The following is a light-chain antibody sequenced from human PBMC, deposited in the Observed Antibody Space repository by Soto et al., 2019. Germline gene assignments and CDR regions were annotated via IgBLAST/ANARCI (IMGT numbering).Light chain of an antibody. CDR1: GSDVGGYNC. CDR2: DVS. Sequence: QSALTQPASVSASPGQSITISCTGTGSDVGGYNCVSWYQQHPGKAPKLMIYDVSNWPSGASNRFSGSKSGNTASLTISGLQAEDEADYFCSSCTSSSTPVVFGGGTKLTVL. CDR3: SSCTSSSTPVV. J-gene: IGLJ2*01. V-gene: IGLV2-14*01.